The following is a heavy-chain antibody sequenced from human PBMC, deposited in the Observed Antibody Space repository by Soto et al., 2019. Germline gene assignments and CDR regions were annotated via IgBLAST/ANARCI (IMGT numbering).Heavy chain of an antibody. Sequence: ASVKVSCKASGYTFTSYDINWVRQATGQGLEWMGWMNPNSGNTGYAQKFQGRVTMTRNTSISTAYMELSSLRSEDTAVYYCARGSRGGITIFGVVHYRMDVWGQGTTVTVSS. D-gene: IGHD3-3*01. V-gene: IGHV1-8*01. CDR2: MNPNSGNT. CDR1: GYTFTSYD. J-gene: IGHJ6*02. CDR3: ARGSRGGITIFGVVHYRMDV.